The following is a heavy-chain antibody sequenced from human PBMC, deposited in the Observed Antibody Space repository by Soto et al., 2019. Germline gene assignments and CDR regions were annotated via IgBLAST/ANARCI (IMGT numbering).Heavy chain of an antibody. CDR1: GFTFSSYG. Sequence: LRLSCAASGFTFSSYGMHWVRQAPGKGLEWVAVIWYDGSNKYYADSVKGRFTISRDNSKNTLYLQMNSLRAEDTAVYYCARPQAAGTFRYYYYYGMDVWGQGTTVTVS. CDR2: IWYDGSNK. J-gene: IGHJ6*02. V-gene: IGHV3-33*01. D-gene: IGHD6-13*01. CDR3: ARPQAAGTFRYYYYYGMDV.